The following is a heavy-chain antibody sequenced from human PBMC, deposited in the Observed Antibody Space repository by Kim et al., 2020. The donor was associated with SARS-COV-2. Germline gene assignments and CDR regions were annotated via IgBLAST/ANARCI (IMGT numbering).Heavy chain of an antibody. Sequence: SVKVSCKASGGTFSSYAISWVRQAPGQGLEWMGGIIPIFGTANYAQKFQGRVTITADESTSTAYMELSSLRSEDTAVYYCASLTVVTLMRAFDIWGQGTMVTVSS. CDR2: IIPIFGTA. D-gene: IGHD2-15*01. J-gene: IGHJ3*02. CDR1: GGTFSSYA. V-gene: IGHV1-69*13. CDR3: ASLTVVTLMRAFDI.